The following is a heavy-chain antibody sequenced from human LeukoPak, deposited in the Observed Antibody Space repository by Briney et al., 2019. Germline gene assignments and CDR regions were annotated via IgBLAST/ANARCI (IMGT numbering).Heavy chain of an antibody. V-gene: IGHV1-69*04. D-gene: IGHD6-13*01. CDR2: IIPILGIA. Sequence: ASVKVSCKASGGTFSSYVISWVRQAPGQGLEWMGRIIPILGIANYAQKFQGRVTITADKSTSTAYMELSSLRSEDTAVYYCARGIEQQLVDAFDIWGQGTMVTVSS. CDR1: GGTFSSYV. J-gene: IGHJ3*02. CDR3: ARGIEQQLVDAFDI.